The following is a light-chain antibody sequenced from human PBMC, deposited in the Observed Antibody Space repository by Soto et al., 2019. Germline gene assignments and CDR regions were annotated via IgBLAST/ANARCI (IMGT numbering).Light chain of an antibody. CDR1: QSISSY. CDR2: DAS. J-gene: IGKJ5*01. Sequence: DIPITKSPSSLAASVGDRVTITCRASQSISSYLNWYQQKPGKAPKFLIYDASSLHSGVPSRFTVSGSGTDFNLTISSLQPEDFATYYCQQSDSLPIIFGQGTRVEIK. V-gene: IGKV1-39*01. CDR3: QQSDSLPII.